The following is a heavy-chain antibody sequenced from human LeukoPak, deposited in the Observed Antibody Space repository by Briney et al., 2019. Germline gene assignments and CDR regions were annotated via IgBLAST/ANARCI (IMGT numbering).Heavy chain of an antibody. CDR3: AKGTVQSWYYFDY. CDR2: IKEDGSET. V-gene: IGHV3-7*01. D-gene: IGHD1-1*01. Sequence: GGAPRLSFAASWVTGRSNYMSWVRPGPGKGVEGLANIKEDGSETYYADSVKGRFTISRDNPKNLLFLQINSLRVEDTAVYYCAKGTVQSWYYFDYWGQGTLVTVSS. J-gene: IGHJ4*02. CDR1: WVTGRSNY.